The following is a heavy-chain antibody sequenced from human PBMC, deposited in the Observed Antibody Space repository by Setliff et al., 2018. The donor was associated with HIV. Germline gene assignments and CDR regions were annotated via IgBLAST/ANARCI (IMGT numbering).Heavy chain of an antibody. Sequence: PGGSLRLSCTGSGFTFGNYAMTCVRQAPGQGLEWVGSIRSKAYGGTTEYAASVKGRFTIARDDSKSIAYLQMNSLKTEDTAVYYCTREWVLIKQTIVGATPYYYYYRTSGAKGPRSPSP. CDR2: IRSKAYGGTT. V-gene: IGHV3-49*04. D-gene: IGHD1-26*01. CDR1: GFTFGNYA. J-gene: IGHJ6*03. CDR3: TREWVLIKQTIVGATPYYYYYRTS.